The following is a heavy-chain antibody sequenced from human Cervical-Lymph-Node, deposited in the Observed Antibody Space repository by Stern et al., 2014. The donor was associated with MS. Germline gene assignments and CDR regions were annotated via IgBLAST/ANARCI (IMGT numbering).Heavy chain of an antibody. CDR3: ATSSGSDAFDI. CDR1: GLTFSTSV. CDR2: IRDDGINK. J-gene: IGHJ3*02. V-gene: IGHV3-30*02. D-gene: IGHD2-15*01. Sequence: DQLVESGGGVVQPGGSLRLSCAASGLTFSTSVMHWVRQAPGKWLEWVAVIRDDGINKYSTDSLKGRFNISRVNSKNTLYLQMNSLRAEDTAVYFCATSSGSDAFDIWGQGTMVIVSS.